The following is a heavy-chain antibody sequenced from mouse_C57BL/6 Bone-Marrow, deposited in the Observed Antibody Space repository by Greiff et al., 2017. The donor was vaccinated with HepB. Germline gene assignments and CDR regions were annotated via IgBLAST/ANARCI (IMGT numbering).Heavy chain of an antibody. J-gene: IGHJ4*01. CDR1: GYTFTSYW. V-gene: IGHV1-55*01. CDR3: ARSHHYYAMDY. Sequence: QVQLQQPGAELVKPGASVKMSCKASGYTFTSYWITWVKQRPGQGLEWIGDIYPGSGSTNYNEKYKSKATLTVDTSSSTAYMQLSSLTSEDSAVYYCARSHHYYAMDYWGQGTSVTVSS. CDR2: IYPGSGST.